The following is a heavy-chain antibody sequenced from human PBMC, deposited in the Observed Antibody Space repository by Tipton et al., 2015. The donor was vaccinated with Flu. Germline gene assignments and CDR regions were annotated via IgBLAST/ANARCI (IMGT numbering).Heavy chain of an antibody. J-gene: IGHJ5*02. CDR2: IYYSGST. Sequence: TLSLTCSVSGGSISSGGYYWTWIRQHPGKGLEWIGYIYYSGSTSYNPSLKSRVTISVATSKNQFSLKVTSVTAADTAVYYCARDAFGYCSSSNCPFVPWGQGTLVTVSS. V-gene: IGHV4-31*03. CDR3: ARDAFGYCSSSNCPFVP. CDR1: GGSISSGGYY. D-gene: IGHD2-2*01.